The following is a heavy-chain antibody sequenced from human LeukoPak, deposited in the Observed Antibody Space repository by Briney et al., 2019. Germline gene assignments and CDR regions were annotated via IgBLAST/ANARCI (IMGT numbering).Heavy chain of an antibody. V-gene: IGHV7-4-1*02. CDR3: ARDLAPVTIPEARYYYYYMDV. CDR1: GYTFTTYA. J-gene: IGHJ6*03. CDR2: INTNTGNP. D-gene: IGHD4-11*01. Sequence: GASVKVSCKASGYTFTTYAMNWVRQAPGQGLEWMGWINTNTGNPTYAQGFTGRFVFSLDTSVSTAYLQISSLKAEDTAVYYCARDLAPVTIPEARYYYYYMDVWGKGTTVTVSS.